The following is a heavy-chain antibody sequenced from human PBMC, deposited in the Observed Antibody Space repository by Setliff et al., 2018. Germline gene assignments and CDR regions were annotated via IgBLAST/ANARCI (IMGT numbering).Heavy chain of an antibody. CDR1: GDSISSGIYH. CDR2: IYVNGGST. D-gene: IGHD4-17*01. Sequence: SETLSLTCTVSGDSISSGIYHWSWIRQPAGKGLEWIGRIYVNGGSTTYSPSLKSRVTISVDTSKNQFSLNLSSVTAADTAVYYCARQIDYGDFQYFDYWGQGTLVTVSS. J-gene: IGHJ4*02. V-gene: IGHV4-61*02. CDR3: ARQIDYGDFQYFDY.